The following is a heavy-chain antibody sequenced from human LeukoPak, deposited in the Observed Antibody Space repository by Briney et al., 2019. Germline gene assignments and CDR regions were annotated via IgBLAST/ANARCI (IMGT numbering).Heavy chain of an antibody. Sequence: GASVKVSCKASGYTFTSYYMHWVRQAPGQGLEWMGWINPNSGGTNYAQKFQGRVTMTRDTSISTAYMELSRLRSDDTAVYYCAREAHGNYYDSSGSNDYWGQGTLVTVSS. CDR3: AREAHGNYYDSSGSNDY. D-gene: IGHD3-22*01. CDR1: GYTFTSYY. J-gene: IGHJ4*02. CDR2: INPNSGGT. V-gene: IGHV1-2*02.